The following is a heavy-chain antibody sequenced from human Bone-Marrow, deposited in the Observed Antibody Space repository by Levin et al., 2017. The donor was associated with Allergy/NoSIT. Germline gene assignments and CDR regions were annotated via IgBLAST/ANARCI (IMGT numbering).Heavy chain of an antibody. CDR1: GGSISSYY. CDR3: ARDGYSPGMDV. J-gene: IGHJ6*02. Sequence: NPSETLSLTCTVSGGSISSYYWSWIRQPPGKGLEWIGYIYYSGSTNYNPSLKSRVTISVDTSKNQFSLKLSSVTAADTAVYYCARDGYSPGMDVWGQGTTVTVSS. V-gene: IGHV4-59*01. D-gene: IGHD5-18*01. CDR2: IYYSGST.